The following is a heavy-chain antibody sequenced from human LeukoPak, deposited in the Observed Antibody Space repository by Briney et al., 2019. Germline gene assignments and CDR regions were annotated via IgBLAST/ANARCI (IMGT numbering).Heavy chain of an antibody. CDR3: ATYADSSGSYYSDY. J-gene: IGHJ4*02. CDR1: KFTFSSYL. V-gene: IGHV3-7*01. D-gene: IGHD3-22*01. CDR2: INQDGSQK. Sequence: GGALRLSCAASKFTFSSYLVRGVRQAPGKGVEGVAPINQDGSQKYYVDSVKGRFTISRDNAENLLFLQMNSLRAEDTALYYCATYADSSGSYYSDYWGRGTLVTVSS.